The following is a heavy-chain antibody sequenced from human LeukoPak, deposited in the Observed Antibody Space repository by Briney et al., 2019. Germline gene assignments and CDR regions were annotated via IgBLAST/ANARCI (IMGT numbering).Heavy chain of an antibody. CDR3: ARDPTTVTTIPNNWFDP. D-gene: IGHD4-17*01. CDR1: GYTFTGYY. V-gene: IGHV1-2*02. J-gene: IGHJ5*02. CDR2: INPNSGGT. Sequence: GASVKVSCKASGYTFTGYYMHWVRQAPGQGLEWMGWINPNSGGTNYAQKFQGRVTMTRDTSISTAYMELSRLRSDDTAVYYCARDPTTVTTIPNNWFDPWGQGTLVTVSS.